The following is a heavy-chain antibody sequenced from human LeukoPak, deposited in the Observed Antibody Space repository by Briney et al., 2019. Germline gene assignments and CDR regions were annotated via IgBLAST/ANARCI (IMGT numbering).Heavy chain of an antibody. CDR2: IHNSGST. CDR1: GGSISTSSYY. V-gene: IGHV4-39*01. CDR3: ARRRRYYFDY. Sequence: PSETLSLTCTVSGGSISTSSYYRGWIRQPPGKDLDRIGSIHNSGSTNYNPSLKSRITISLDTSKNQCSLKLSSVPAAATAVYYCARRRRYYFDYWGQGTLVTVSS. J-gene: IGHJ4*02. D-gene: IGHD4-17*01.